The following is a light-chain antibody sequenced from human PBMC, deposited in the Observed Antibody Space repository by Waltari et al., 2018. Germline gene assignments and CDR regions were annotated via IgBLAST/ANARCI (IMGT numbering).Light chain of an antibody. V-gene: IGKV3-20*01. Sequence: EIVLTQSPGTLSLSPGERATLSCRASQSVSRVLAWYQQRPGQAPGLLIYGASNRATGIPDRFSGSGSGTDFNVTISRLEPEDFAMYYCQMYVRLPVTFGQGTKVEIK. CDR3: QMYVRLPVT. J-gene: IGKJ1*01. CDR2: GAS. CDR1: QSVSRV.